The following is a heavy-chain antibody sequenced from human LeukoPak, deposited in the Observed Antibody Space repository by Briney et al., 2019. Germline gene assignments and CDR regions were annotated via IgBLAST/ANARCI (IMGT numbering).Heavy chain of an antibody. CDR2: IYHSGST. J-gene: IGHJ6*02. CDR3: ARDVSSWSHYYYYGMDV. V-gene: IGHV4-4*02. Sequence: SGTLSLTCAVSGGSISSSNWWSWVRQPPGKGLEWIGEIYHSGSTNYNPSLKSRVTISVDKSKNQFSLKLSSVTAADTAVYYCARDVSSWSHYYYYGMDVWGQGTTVTVSS. CDR1: GGSISSSNW. D-gene: IGHD6-13*01.